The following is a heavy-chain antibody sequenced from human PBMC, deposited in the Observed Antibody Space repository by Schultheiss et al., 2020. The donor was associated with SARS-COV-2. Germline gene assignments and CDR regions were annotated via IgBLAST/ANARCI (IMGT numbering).Heavy chain of an antibody. D-gene: IGHD6-13*01. CDR3: ARVGGAAAGTRYYFDY. CDR2: IYTSGST. J-gene: IGHJ4*02. V-gene: IGHV4-34*01. Sequence: GSLRLSCAVYGGSFSGYYWSWIRQPPGKGLEWIGRIYTSGSTNYNPSLKSRVTISVDTSKNQFSLKLSSVTAADTAVYYCARVGGAAAGTRYYFDYWGQGTLVTVSS. CDR1: GGSFSGYY.